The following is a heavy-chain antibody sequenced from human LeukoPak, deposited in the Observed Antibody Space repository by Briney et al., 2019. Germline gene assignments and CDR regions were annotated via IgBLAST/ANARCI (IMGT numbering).Heavy chain of an antibody. J-gene: IGHJ4*02. Sequence: ASVKVSCKASGYTFTGYYMHWVRQAPGQGLEWRGWINPNSGGTNYARKFQGRVTMTRDTSISTAYMELSRLRSDDTAVYYCARGGLAAMIEDYWGQGTLVTVSS. D-gene: IGHD3-22*01. CDR2: INPNSGGT. CDR3: ARGGLAAMIEDY. CDR1: GYTFTGYY. V-gene: IGHV1-2*02.